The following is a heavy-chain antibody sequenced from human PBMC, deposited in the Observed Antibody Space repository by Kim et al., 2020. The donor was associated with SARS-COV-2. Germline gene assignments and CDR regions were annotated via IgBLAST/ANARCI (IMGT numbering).Heavy chain of an antibody. V-gene: IGHV1-69*01. Sequence: NYAQKFQGRVTITADESTSTAYMELSSLRSEDTAVYYCARGGSSGWYGVYWGQGTLVTVSS. CDR3: ARGGSSGWYGVY. J-gene: IGHJ4*02. D-gene: IGHD6-19*01.